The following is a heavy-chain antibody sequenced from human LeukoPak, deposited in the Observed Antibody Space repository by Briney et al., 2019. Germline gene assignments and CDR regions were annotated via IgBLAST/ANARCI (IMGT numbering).Heavy chain of an antibody. Sequence: PSETLSLTCAVYGGSFSGYYWSWIRQPPGKGLEWIGEINHSGSTNYNPSLKSRVTISVDTSKNQFSLKLSSVTAADTPVYYCARRTYYDFWSGYFDYWGQGTLVTVSS. CDR2: INHSGST. CDR1: GGSFSGYY. V-gene: IGHV4-34*01. D-gene: IGHD3-3*01. J-gene: IGHJ4*02. CDR3: ARRTYYDFWSGYFDY.